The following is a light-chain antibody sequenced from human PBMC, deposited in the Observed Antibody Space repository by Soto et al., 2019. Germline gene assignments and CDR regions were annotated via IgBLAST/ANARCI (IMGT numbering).Light chain of an antibody. CDR3: QQYNSYSPT. J-gene: IGKJ1*01. CDR2: DAS. CDR1: QSIRSW. V-gene: IGKV1-5*01. Sequence: DNQMTQSPSTLSASVGDRVTITCRASQSIRSWLAWYQQKPGKAPKLLIYDASSLESGVPSRFSGSGSGTEFTLTISSLQPDDFATYYFQQYNSYSPTFGQGTKVEIK.